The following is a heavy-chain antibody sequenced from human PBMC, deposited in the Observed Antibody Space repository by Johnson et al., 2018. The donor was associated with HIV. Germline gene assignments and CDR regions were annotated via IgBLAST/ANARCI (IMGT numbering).Heavy chain of an antibody. CDR3: ARGGIWGSWAVDI. D-gene: IGHD3-16*01. CDR1: GFTVSSNY. CDR2: IYSGGST. J-gene: IGHJ3*02. V-gene: IGHV3-66*01. Sequence: VQLVESGGGLVQPGGSLRLSCAASGFTVSSNYMSWVRQAPGKGLEWVSVIYSGGSTYYPGSVKGRFTISRENAKNSLYLQMNSLRAEDTAVYYCARGGIWGSWAVDIWGQGTMVTVSS.